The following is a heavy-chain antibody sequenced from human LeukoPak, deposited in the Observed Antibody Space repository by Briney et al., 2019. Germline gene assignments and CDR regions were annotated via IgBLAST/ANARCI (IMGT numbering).Heavy chain of an antibody. CDR1: GHTFTRYY. CDR3: ARAGGYSGSDY. J-gene: IGHJ4*02. Sequence: ASVKVSCEASGHTFTRYYMHWVRQAPGQGLEWMGIINPSGGSTSYAQKFQGRVTVTRDTSTSTVYMELSSLRSEDTAVYYCARAGGYSGSDYWGQGTLVTVSS. D-gene: IGHD5-12*01. V-gene: IGHV1-46*01. CDR2: INPSGGST.